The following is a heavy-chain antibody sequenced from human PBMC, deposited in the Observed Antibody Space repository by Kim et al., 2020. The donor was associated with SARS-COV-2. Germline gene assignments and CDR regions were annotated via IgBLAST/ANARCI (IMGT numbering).Heavy chain of an antibody. CDR3: APLITMVRGVITEDY. J-gene: IGHJ4*02. D-gene: IGHD3-10*01. CDR2: ISSSSSYI. Sequence: GGSLRLSCAASGFTFSSYSMNWVRQAPGKGLEWVSSISSSSSYIYYADSVKGRFTISRDNAKNSLYLQMNSLRAEDTAVYYCAPLITMVRGVITEDYWGQGTLVTVSS. V-gene: IGHV3-21*01. CDR1: GFTFSSYS.